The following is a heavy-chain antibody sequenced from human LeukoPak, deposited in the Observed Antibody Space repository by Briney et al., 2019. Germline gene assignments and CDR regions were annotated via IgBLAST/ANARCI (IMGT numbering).Heavy chain of an antibody. Sequence: ASVKVSCKASGYTFTSYGINWVRQAPGQGLEWMGWISAYNGNTNYAQKFQGRVTMTRNTSISTAYMELSSLRSEDTAVYYCARGITGYSSGWYVEYYYYMDVWGKGTTVTISS. V-gene: IGHV1-18*01. CDR3: ARGITGYSSGWYVEYYYYMDV. J-gene: IGHJ6*03. CDR2: ISAYNGNT. CDR1: GYTFTSYG. D-gene: IGHD6-19*01.